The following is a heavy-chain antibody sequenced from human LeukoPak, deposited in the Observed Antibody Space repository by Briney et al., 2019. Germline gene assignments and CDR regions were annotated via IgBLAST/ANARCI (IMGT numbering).Heavy chain of an antibody. Sequence: GGSLRLSCAASGFTFSSYWMHWVRQAPGKGLMWVSRINSDGTSTSYADSVKGRFTISRNSSTVYLQMNSLRAEDTAVYYCAREYSSSSGRSFDYWGQGTLVTVSS. CDR2: INSDGTST. D-gene: IGHD6-6*01. V-gene: IGHV3-74*01. J-gene: IGHJ4*02. CDR1: GFTFSSYW. CDR3: AREYSSSSGRSFDY.